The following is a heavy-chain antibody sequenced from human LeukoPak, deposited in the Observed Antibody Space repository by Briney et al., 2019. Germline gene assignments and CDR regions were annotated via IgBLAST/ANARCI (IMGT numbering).Heavy chain of an antibody. Sequence: ASVKVSCKASGYTFTSYDINWVRQATGQRLEWMGWMNPNSGNTGYAQKFQGRVTMTRNTSISTAYMELSSLRSEDTAVYYCARAQRRMGSSSANRLWLRNFGYWGQGTLVTVSS. V-gene: IGHV1-8*01. D-gene: IGHD5-18*01. J-gene: IGHJ4*02. CDR3: ARAQRRMGSSSANRLWLRNFGY. CDR1: GYTFTSYD. CDR2: MNPNSGNT.